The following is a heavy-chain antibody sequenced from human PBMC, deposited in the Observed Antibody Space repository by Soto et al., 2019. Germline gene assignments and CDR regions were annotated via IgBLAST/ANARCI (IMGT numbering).Heavy chain of an antibody. CDR1: GFSSFG. D-gene: IGHD3-10*01. J-gene: IGHJ4*02. Sequence: QVQLVESGGGVVQPGGSLRISCAASGFSSFGIHWVRQAPGKGLEWGAVISSDGSEKHYADSVEGRFTISRDTLKNTLYLQMNSLRAEDTAVYYCAKDAYYGSSGFYYYFDHWGQGTLVTVSS. CDR2: ISSDGSEK. CDR3: AKDAYYGSSGFYYYFDH. V-gene: IGHV3-30*18.